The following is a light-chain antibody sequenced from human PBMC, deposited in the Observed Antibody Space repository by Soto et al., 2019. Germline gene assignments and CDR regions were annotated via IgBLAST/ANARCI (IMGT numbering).Light chain of an antibody. V-gene: IGKV3-20*01. CDR3: QHYGSSRT. CDR2: GAS. Sequence: EIVLTQSPGTLSLSPGDRATLSCRASQSVSSSLAWYQQKPGQAPRLLIYGASSRATGIPDRFSGSGSGPDFTLIISRLEPEDFAVYFCQHYGSSRTFGKGTKVEIK. CDR1: QSVSSS. J-gene: IGKJ1*01.